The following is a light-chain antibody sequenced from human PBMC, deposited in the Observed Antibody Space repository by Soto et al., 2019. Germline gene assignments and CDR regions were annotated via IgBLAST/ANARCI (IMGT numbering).Light chain of an antibody. J-gene: IGLJ1*01. V-gene: IGLV2-14*01. Sequence: QSALTQPASVSGSPGQSITISCTGTSSDVGGYNYVSWYQQHPGKAPKLMIYDVSNRPSGVSNRFSGSKSGNTASLTISGLQAEDEADYYCSSYTSSSTPKDYVFGTGTKLTVL. CDR2: DVS. CDR1: SSDVGGYNY. CDR3: SSYTSSSTPKDYV.